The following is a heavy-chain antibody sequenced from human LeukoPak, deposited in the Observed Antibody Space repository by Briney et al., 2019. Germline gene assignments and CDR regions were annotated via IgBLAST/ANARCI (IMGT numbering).Heavy chain of an antibody. J-gene: IGHJ4*02. D-gene: IGHD3-16*01. CDR3: TRGAGWLIDD. CDR1: DDSLSDYY. Sequence: SETLSLTCTVSDDSLSDYYRGWIRQTPGKGLEWIGYFYNSGRSTYNPSLKSRVSISVDTSKNQFSLRLNSVILADTAVYYCTRGAGWLIDDWGQGILVTVSS. V-gene: IGHV4-59*01. CDR2: FYNSGRS.